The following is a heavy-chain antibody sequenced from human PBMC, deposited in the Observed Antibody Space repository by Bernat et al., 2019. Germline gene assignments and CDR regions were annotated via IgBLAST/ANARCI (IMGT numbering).Heavy chain of an antibody. D-gene: IGHD3-22*01. CDR1: GGSFSGYY. CDR3: ARGRPYYYDSSGYYSYFDY. J-gene: IGHJ4*02. V-gene: IGHV4-34*01. CDR2: INHSGST. Sequence: QVQLQQWGAGLLKPSETLSLTCAVYGGSFSGYYWSWIRQPPGKGLEWIGEINHSGSTNYNPSLKSRVTISVDTSKSQFSLKLSSVTAADTAVYYCARGRPYYYDSSGYYSYFDYWGQGTLVTVSS.